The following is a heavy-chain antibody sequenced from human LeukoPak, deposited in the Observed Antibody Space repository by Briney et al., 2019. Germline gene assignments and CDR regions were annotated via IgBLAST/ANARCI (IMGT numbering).Heavy chain of an antibody. CDR1: GFTFSSYG. CDR2: ISSDGNNK. CDR3: ARGDIVVVVAATHY. V-gene: IGHV3-30*03. Sequence: PGGSLRLSCAASGFTFSSYGMHWVRQAPGKGLEWVAVISSDGNNKNYVDSVKGRFTFSRDNSKNTLYLQMNSLRAEDTAVYYCARGDIVVVVAATHYWGQGTLVTVSS. J-gene: IGHJ4*02. D-gene: IGHD2-15*01.